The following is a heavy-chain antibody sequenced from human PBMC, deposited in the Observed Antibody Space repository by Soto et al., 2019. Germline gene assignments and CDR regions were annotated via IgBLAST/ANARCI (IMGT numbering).Heavy chain of an antibody. CDR3: ARESGGATAPLDYYYFYMGV. D-gene: IGHD5-12*01. CDR1: GDSFNDYY. V-gene: IGHV1-2*04. Sequence: QVQLVQSGAEVRKPGASVTVSCRSSGDSFNDYYIHWVRQAPGQGLEWMGWINPNSGVTKYAQKFQGWVSMIRDTSIRTVYMQLSRLRSDDTAVYYCARESGGATAPLDYYYFYMGVWGTGTTVTVSS. J-gene: IGHJ6*03. CDR2: INPNSGVT.